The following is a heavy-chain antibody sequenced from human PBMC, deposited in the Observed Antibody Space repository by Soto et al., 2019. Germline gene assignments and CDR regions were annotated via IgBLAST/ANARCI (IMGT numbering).Heavy chain of an antibody. CDR3: AKDGRAYSSSSSWFDP. J-gene: IGHJ5*02. CDR2: ISGSGGST. V-gene: IGHV3-23*04. CDR1: GFTFSSYA. D-gene: IGHD6-6*01. Sequence: EVELVESGGDLVQPGGSLRLSCAASGFTFSSYAMSWVRQAPGKGLEWVSAISGSGGSTYYADSVKGRFTISRDNSKNTLDLQMNSLRAEDTAVYYCAKDGRAYSSSSSWFDPWGQGTLVTVSS.